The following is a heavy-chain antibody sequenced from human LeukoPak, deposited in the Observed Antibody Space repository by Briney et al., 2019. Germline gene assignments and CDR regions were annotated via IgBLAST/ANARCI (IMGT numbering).Heavy chain of an antibody. V-gene: IGHV3-21*01. CDR1: GFTFSSYS. Sequence: TGGSLRLSCAASGFTFSSYSMNWVRQAPGKGLEWVSSISSSSSYIYYADSVKGRFTISRDNARNSLYLQMNSLRAEDTAVYYCARNGMTGTVTTISADYWGQGTLVTVSS. CDR2: ISSSSSYI. D-gene: IGHD4-17*01. CDR3: ARNGMTGTVTTISADY. J-gene: IGHJ4*02.